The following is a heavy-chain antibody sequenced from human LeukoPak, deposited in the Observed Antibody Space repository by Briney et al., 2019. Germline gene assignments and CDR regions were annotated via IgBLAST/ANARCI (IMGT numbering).Heavy chain of an antibody. Sequence: GRSLRLSCAASGFTFSSYGMHWVRQAPGKGLEWVAVIWYDGSNKYYADSVKGRFTISRDNSKNTLYLQMNSLRAEDTAVYYCARDALIVGATPDGGMDFWGQGTTVTVSS. CDR1: GFTFSSYG. CDR2: IWYDGSNK. V-gene: IGHV3-33*01. D-gene: IGHD1-26*01. CDR3: ARDALIVGATPDGGMDF. J-gene: IGHJ6*02.